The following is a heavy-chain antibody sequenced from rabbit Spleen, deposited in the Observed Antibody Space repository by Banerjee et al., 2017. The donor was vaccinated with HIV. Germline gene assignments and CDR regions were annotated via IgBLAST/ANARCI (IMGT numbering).Heavy chain of an antibody. V-gene: IGHV1S40*01. CDR3: ARDLVTVIGWNFNL. CDR2: IHGGSNGNT. D-gene: IGHD5-1*01. J-gene: IGHJ4*01. CDR1: GFSFSSSYG. Sequence: QSLEESGGDLVKPGASLTLTCTASGFSFSSSYGMCWVRQAPGKGLEWIACIHGGSNGNTYYASWAKGRFTISKTSSTKVTLQMTSLTVADTATYFCARDLVTVIGWNFNLWGPGTLVTVS.